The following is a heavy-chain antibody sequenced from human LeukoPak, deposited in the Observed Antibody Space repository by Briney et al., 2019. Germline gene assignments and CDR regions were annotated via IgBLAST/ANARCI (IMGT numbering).Heavy chain of an antibody. D-gene: IGHD3-3*01. CDR2: MNPNSGNT. J-gene: IGHJ4*02. Sequence: ASVKVSCKASGYSLSRYDIDWVRQATGRGLEWMGWMNPNSGNTGYAEKFQGRVTMTRNTSISTAYMELSSLRSEDTAVYYCARGAPLTISGVVITFYFDYWGQGTLVTVSS. CDR1: GYSLSRYD. CDR3: ARGAPLTISGVVITFYFDY. V-gene: IGHV1-8*01.